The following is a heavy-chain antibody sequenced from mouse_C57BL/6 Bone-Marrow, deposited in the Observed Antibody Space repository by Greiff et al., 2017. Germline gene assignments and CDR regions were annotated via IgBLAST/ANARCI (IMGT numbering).Heavy chain of an antibody. J-gene: IGHJ3*01. CDR1: GYTFTSYW. CDR2: IDPSDSYT. CDR3: ARMGYYGPWFAY. D-gene: IGHD1-1*01. Sequence: QVQLKQPGAELVMPGASVKLSCKASGYTFTSYWMHWVKQRPGQGLEWIGEIDPSDSYTNYNQKFKGKSTLTVDKSSSTAYMQLSSLTSEDSAVYYCARMGYYGPWFAYWGQGTLVTVSA. V-gene: IGHV1-69*01.